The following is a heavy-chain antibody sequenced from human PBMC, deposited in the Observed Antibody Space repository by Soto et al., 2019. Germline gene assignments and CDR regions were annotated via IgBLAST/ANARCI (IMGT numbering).Heavy chain of an antibody. Sequence: SGPTLVNPTQTLTLTCTFSGFSLSTSGVGVGWIRQPPGKALEWLALIYWNDDKRSSPSLKSRLTITKDTAKNQVVLTMSNMDPVDTATYYCARTKPSGAFDIWGQGTMVTVSS. CDR3: ARTKPSGAFDI. CDR2: IYWNDDK. V-gene: IGHV2-5*01. CDR1: GFSLSTSGVG. J-gene: IGHJ3*02. D-gene: IGHD3-10*01.